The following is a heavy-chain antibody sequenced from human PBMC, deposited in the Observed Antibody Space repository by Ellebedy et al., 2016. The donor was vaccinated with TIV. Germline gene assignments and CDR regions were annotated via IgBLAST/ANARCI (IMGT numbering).Heavy chain of an antibody. CDR1: GYPFISYA. D-gene: IGHD6-19*01. Sequence: ASVKVSXXASGYPFISYAIHWVRQAPGQRPEWMGWLNAGSGNTMYAQTLQGRVTFSSDTSAATAYMELSKLTSEDTAVYYCMRVSVAVPYWGQGTPVAVSS. V-gene: IGHV1-3*01. CDR2: LNAGSGNT. J-gene: IGHJ4*02. CDR3: MRVSVAVPY.